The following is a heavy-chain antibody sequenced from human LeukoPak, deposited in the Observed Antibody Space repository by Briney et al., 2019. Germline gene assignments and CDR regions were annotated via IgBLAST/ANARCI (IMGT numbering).Heavy chain of an antibody. J-gene: IGHJ4*02. D-gene: IGHD3-3*01. CDR2: IKSKTDGGTT. CDR1: GFTFSNAW. Sequence: GGSLRLSCAASGFTFSNAWMSWVRQAPGKGREWVGRIKSKTDGGTTDYAAPVKGRFTISRDDSKNTLYLQMNSLKTEDTAVYYCTTDQDDFWSGYYRDYWGQGTLVTVSS. V-gene: IGHV3-15*01. CDR3: TTDQDDFWSGYYRDY.